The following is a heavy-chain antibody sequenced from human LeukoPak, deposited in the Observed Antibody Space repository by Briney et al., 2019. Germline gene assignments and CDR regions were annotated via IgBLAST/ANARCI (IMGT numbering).Heavy chain of an antibody. V-gene: IGHV4-59*01. D-gene: IGHD5-18*01. CDR2: IPYSGST. J-gene: IGHJ4*02. CDR3: ARDRYSYGF. Sequence: PSETLSLTCTVSGGFISSYYWSWIRQPPGKGLEWIGFIPYSGSTYYNPSLKSRVTMSVDTSKNQFSLNLRSVTAADTAVYYCARDRYSYGFWGQGILVTVSS. CDR1: GGFISSYY.